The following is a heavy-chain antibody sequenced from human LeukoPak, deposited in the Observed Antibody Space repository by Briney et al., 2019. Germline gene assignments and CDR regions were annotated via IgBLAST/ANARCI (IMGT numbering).Heavy chain of an antibody. V-gene: IGHV4-39*01. Sequence: SETLSLTCTVSGGSISSSSYYWGWIRQPPGKGLEWIGSIYYSGSTYYNPSLKSRVTISVDTSKNQFSLKLSSVTAADTAVYYCARLGGSYYDGFDYWGQGTLVTVSS. CDR3: ARLGGSYYDGFDY. D-gene: IGHD1-26*01. CDR1: GGSISSSSYY. J-gene: IGHJ4*02. CDR2: IYYSGST.